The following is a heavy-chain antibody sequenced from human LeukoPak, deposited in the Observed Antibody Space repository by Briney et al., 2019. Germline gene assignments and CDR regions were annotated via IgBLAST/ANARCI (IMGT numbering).Heavy chain of an antibody. D-gene: IGHD1/OR15-1a*01. CDR1: GFTFSSYW. J-gene: IGHJ4*02. CDR2: IMQDGSVQ. CDR3: LVTTRSLGFDY. V-gene: IGHV3-7*01. Sequence: GGSLRLSCAASGFTFSSYWMSWVRQAPGKGLEWVANIMQDGSVQYYLYSVKGLFTIARDNPKNSVYLQMRSLRAEDTAVYYCLVTTRSLGFDYWGERALVTVSS.